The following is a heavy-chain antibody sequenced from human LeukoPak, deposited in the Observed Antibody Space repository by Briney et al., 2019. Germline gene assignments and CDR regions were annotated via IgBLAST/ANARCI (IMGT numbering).Heavy chain of an antibody. J-gene: IGHJ4*02. V-gene: IGHV3-66*01. CDR2: IYTGGTT. Sequence: PGGSLRLSCAASGFTVSTNYMTWVRQAPGKGLEWVSVIYTGGTTYYADSVRGRFTISRDNPKNTLYLQMSSLRAEDTAVYYCARAMGDYWGQGTLVTVSS. CDR3: ARAMGDY. CDR1: GFTVSTNY. D-gene: IGHD3-10*01.